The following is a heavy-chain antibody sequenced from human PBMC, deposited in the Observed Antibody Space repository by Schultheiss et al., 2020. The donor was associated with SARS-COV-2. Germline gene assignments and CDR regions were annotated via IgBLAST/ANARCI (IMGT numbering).Heavy chain of an antibody. CDR3: ARGPLGLAFDY. D-gene: IGHD3-16*01. CDR2: ISYDGSNK. J-gene: IGHJ4*02. V-gene: IGHV3-30-3*01. Sequence: GESLKISCAASGSTFSSYAMHWVRQAPGKGLEWVAVISYDGSNKYYADSVKGRFTISRDESKHTLYLQMNSLRIEDTAVYYCARGPLGLAFDYWGQGTLVTVSS. CDR1: GSTFSSYA.